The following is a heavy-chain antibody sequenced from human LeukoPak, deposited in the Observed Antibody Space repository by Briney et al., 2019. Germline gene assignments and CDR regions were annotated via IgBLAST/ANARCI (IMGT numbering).Heavy chain of an antibody. CDR2: IYYSGIT. J-gene: IGHJ3*02. V-gene: IGHV4-39*07. Sequence: SETLSLTCTVSGGSISSSSYYWGWLRQPPGKGLEGIGRIYYSGITHYNPSLRHRVTISVDTSKNPFSLKRSSGTAADTAVYYCARLYGGYYAFIAFDIWGQGTMVTVSS. CDR3: ARLYGGYYAFIAFDI. D-gene: IGHD1-26*01. CDR1: GGSISSSSYY.